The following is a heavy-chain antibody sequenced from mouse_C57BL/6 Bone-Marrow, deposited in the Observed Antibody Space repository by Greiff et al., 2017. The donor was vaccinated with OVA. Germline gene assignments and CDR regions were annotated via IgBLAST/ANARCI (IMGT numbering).Heavy chain of an antibody. J-gene: IGHJ3*01. Sequence: QVHVKQSGAELARPGASVKLSCKASGYTFTSYGISWVKQRTGQGLEWIGEIYPRSGNTYYNEKFKGKATLTADKSSSTAYMELRSLTSEDSAVYFCARDYGSSVFAYWGQGTLVTVSA. V-gene: IGHV1-81*01. CDR2: IYPRSGNT. CDR3: ARDYGSSVFAY. CDR1: GYTFTSYG. D-gene: IGHD1-1*01.